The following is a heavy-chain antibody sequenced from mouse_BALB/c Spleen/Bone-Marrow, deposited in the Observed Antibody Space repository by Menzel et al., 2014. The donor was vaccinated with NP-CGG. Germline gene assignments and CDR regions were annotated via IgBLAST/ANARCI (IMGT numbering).Heavy chain of an antibody. V-gene: IGHV7-3*02. Sequence: EVQVVESGGGLVQPGGSLRLSCATSGFTFXDYYMNWVRQPPGKALEWLAFIRNKANGYTTEYSASVKGRFAISRDNSQSILYLQMNTLRAEDSATYFCARDMGGLLFDYWGQGTTLTVSS. J-gene: IGHJ2*01. D-gene: IGHD1-1*01. CDR2: IRNKANGYTT. CDR3: ARDMGGLLFDY. CDR1: GFTFXDYY.